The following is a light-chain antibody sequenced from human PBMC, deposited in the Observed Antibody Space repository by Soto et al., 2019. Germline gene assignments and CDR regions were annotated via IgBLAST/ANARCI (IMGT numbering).Light chain of an antibody. J-gene: IGKJ1*01. CDR1: QSVSSY. Sequence: EIVLTQSPATLSLSPGERATLSCRASQSVSSYLAWYQQEPGQAPRLLIYDASNRATGIPARFSGSGSGTDFTLTISSLEPEDFAVYYCQQRGATFGQGTKVDIK. CDR3: QQRGAT. CDR2: DAS. V-gene: IGKV3-11*01.